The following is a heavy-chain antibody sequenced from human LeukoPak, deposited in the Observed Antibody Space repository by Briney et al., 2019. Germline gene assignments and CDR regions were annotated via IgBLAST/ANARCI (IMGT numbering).Heavy chain of an antibody. CDR1: GYSISSGYY. J-gene: IGHJ5*02. V-gene: IGHV4-38-2*01. Sequence: SETLSLTCAVSGYSISSGYYWGWTRQPPGKGLEWIGNIYHSGITYYNPSLKSRVTISVDTSKNQFSLKLSSVTAADTAAYYCARLDCSSTICYGGHNWFDPWGQGTLVTVSS. CDR2: IYHSGIT. D-gene: IGHD2-2*01. CDR3: ARLDCSSTICYGGHNWFDP.